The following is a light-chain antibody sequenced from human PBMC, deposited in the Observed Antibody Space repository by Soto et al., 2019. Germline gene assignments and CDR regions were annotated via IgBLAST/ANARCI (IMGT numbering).Light chain of an antibody. Sequence: DIQMTQSPSTLSASVGDRVTITCRASQSIRSWLAWYQQKPGKAPKLLIYKASTLESGVPSRFSGSGSGTEYTLTISRLQPDDFATYSCQQYNSYSTFGQGTKVEIK. CDR1: QSIRSW. V-gene: IGKV1-5*03. CDR3: QQYNSYST. CDR2: KAS. J-gene: IGKJ1*01.